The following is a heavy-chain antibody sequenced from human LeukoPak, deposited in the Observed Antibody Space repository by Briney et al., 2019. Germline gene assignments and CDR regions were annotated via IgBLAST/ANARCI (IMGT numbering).Heavy chain of an antibody. CDR3: ATDYDPKGAIVGATLDY. J-gene: IGHJ4*02. CDR2: SDPEDGET. Sequence: ASVKVSCKVSGYTLTELSMHWVRQAPGKGLEWMGGSDPEDGETIYAQKFQGRVTMTEDTSTDTAYMELSSLRSEDTAVYYCATDYDPKGAIVGATLDYWGQGTLVTVSS. V-gene: IGHV1-24*01. D-gene: IGHD1-26*01. CDR1: GYTLTELS.